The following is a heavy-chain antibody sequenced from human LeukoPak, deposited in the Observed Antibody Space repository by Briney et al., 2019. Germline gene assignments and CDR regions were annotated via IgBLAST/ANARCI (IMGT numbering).Heavy chain of an antibody. Sequence: GGSLRLSCAASGFTFSSYSMNWVRQAPGKGLEWVSSISSSSSYIYYADSVKGRFTISRDNAKNLLYLQMNSLRAEDTAVYYCARGWDFVLVVYAYMDVWGKGTTVTVSS. V-gene: IGHV3-21*01. D-gene: IGHD2-8*02. CDR1: GFTFSSYS. CDR3: ARGWDFVLVVYAYMDV. CDR2: ISSSSSYI. J-gene: IGHJ6*03.